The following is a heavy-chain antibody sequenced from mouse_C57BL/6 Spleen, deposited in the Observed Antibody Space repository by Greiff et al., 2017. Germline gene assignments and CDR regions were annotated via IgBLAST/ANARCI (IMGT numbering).Heavy chain of an antibody. Sequence: EVQLVESGAELVRPGSSVKLSCKTSGYTFTSYGINWVKQRPGQGLEWIGYIYTGNGYTEYNEKFKGKATLTSATSSSTAYMQLSSLTSEDSAIYFCARGDWCFAYWGQGTLVTVSA. J-gene: IGHJ3*01. V-gene: IGHV1-58*01. CDR3: ARGDWCFAY. CDR1: GYTFTSYG. CDR2: IYTGNGYT. D-gene: IGHD1-1*02.